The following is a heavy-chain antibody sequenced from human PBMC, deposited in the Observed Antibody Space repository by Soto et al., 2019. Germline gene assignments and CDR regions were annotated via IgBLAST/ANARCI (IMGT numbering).Heavy chain of an antibody. Sequence: QVQLVQSGAEVKKPGASVKVSCKASGYTFTSHDINWVRQATGQGLEWMGWMNPNSGNTGYAQKFQGRVTMTRNTSISTAYMELSSLRSEDTAVYYCARTGPTYYYGSGSYYSYYWGQGTLVTVSS. D-gene: IGHD3-10*01. CDR1: GYTFTSHD. CDR2: MNPNSGNT. J-gene: IGHJ4*02. CDR3: ARTGPTYYYGSGSYYSYY. V-gene: IGHV1-8*01.